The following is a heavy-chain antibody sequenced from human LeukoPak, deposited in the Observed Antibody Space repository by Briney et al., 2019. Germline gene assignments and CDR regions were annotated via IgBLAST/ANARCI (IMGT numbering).Heavy chain of an antibody. CDR2: ISYDGSNK. V-gene: IGHV3-30*18. Sequence: GGSLRLSCAASGFTFSSYSMNWVRQAPGKGLEWVAVISYDGSNKYYADSVKGRFTISRDNSKNTLYLQMNSLRAEDTAVYYCAKRGNSPFDYWGQGTLVTVSS. D-gene: IGHD4-23*01. CDR3: AKRGNSPFDY. CDR1: GFTFSSYS. J-gene: IGHJ4*02.